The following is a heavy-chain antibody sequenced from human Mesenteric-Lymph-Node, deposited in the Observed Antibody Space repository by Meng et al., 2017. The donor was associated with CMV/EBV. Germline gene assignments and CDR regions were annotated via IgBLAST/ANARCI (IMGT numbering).Heavy chain of an antibody. J-gene: IGHJ1*01. CDR1: GSFSGYG. CDR3: ARVKWSCSSTSCYRPFQH. V-gene: IGHV4-34*01. CDR2: INHSGST. Sequence: GSFSGYGWSWIRQPPGKGLEWIGEINHSGSTNYNPSLKSRVTISVDTSKNQFSLKLSSVTAADTAVYYCARVKWSCSSTSCYRPFQHWGQGTLVTVSS. D-gene: IGHD2-2*02.